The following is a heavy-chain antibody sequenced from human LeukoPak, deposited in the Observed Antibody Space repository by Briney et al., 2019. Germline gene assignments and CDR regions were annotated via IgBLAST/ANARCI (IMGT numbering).Heavy chain of an antibody. CDR2: ISSNGDST. V-gene: IGHV3-64D*06. Sequence: WGSLRLSCSASVFTFSSYAMHWVRQAPGKGLEYVSAISSNGDSTYYADSVKGSFTISRDNSKNTLYLQMSSLRAEDTAVYYCVKGLRYYDSSDTFDYWGQGTLVTVSS. CDR3: VKGLRYYDSSDTFDY. D-gene: IGHD3-22*01. J-gene: IGHJ4*02. CDR1: VFTFSSYA.